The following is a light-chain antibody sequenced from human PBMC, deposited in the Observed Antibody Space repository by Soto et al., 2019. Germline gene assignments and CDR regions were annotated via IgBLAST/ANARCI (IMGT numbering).Light chain of an antibody. J-gene: IGKJ1*01. CDR3: HQYNYWPT. Sequence: EIVITQSPDILSVSPGERATLSCRASQSVSSNLAWYQQKPGQSPTLLIYAASTRATGIPVRFSGSGSGTEFTLTISSLQSEDFAVYYCHQYNYWPTFGQGTKVDIK. V-gene: IGKV3-15*01. CDR1: QSVSSN. CDR2: AAS.